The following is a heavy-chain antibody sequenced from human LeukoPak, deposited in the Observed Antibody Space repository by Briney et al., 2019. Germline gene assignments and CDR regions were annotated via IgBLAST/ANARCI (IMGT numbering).Heavy chain of an antibody. V-gene: IGHV3-48*03. CDR1: GFSFSSYE. CDR2: ISNSGNII. Sequence: GGSLRLSCAASGFSFSSYEMNWVRQAPGKGLEWVSYISNSGNIIYYADSVKCRFTISRDNAKNSLSLQMNSLRAEDTAVYYCARDRGPNPGYAVDFWGQGTLVTVSS. CDR3: ARDRGPNPGYAVDF. D-gene: IGHD3-10*01. J-gene: IGHJ4*02.